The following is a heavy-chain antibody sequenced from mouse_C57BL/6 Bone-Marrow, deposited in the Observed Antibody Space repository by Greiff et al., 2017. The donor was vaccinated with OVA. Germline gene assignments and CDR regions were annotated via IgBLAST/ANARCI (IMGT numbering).Heavy chain of an antibody. J-gene: IGHJ2*01. CDR3: TRRRIYSNYLYYFDY. D-gene: IGHD2-5*01. Sequence: VQLQQSGAELVRPGASVTLSCKASGYTFTDYEMHWVKQTPVHGLEWIGAIDPETGGTAYNQKFKGKAILTADKSSSTAYMELRSLTSEDSAVYYCTRRRIYSNYLYYFDYWGQGTTLTVSS. CDR1: GYTFTDYE. CDR2: IDPETGGT. V-gene: IGHV1-15*01.